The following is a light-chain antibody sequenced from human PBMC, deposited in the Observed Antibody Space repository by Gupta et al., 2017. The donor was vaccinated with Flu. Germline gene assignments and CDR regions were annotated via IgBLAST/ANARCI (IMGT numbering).Light chain of an antibody. Sequence: TISCTGTSSDIGAYDYVSWYQQHPGKAPKLVTYEVNNRPSGVSHRFSGSKSGNTASLSISGLQAEDEADYYCSSFTTSSTWVFGGGTKLTVL. J-gene: IGLJ3*02. CDR1: SSDIGAYDY. CDR3: SSFTTSSTWV. V-gene: IGLV2-14*03. CDR2: EVN.